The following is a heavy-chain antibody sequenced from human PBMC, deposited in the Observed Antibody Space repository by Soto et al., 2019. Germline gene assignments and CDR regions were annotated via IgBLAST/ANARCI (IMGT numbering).Heavy chain of an antibody. D-gene: IGHD2-15*01. CDR3: ARDIVVVVATSDYGMDV. V-gene: IGHV3-74*01. CDR1: EFTFSSYW. CDR2: INSDVSST. Sequence: LSLSCAASEFTFSSYWMHWVRQVPGKGLEWVSRINSDVSSTTYADSAKGRFTIYRDNAKNTLYLQMNSLRAEDTAVYYCARDIVVVVATSDYGMDVWGQGTTVTVSS. J-gene: IGHJ6*02.